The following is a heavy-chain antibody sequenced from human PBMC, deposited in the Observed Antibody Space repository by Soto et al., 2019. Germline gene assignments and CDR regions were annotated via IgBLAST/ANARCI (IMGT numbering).Heavy chain of an antibody. CDR1: GFTFSTYS. CDR2: ISYDGNRI. D-gene: IGHD2-21*02. Sequence: QVQLVESGGGVVQRGESLRLSCAASGFTFSTYSMNWVRQSPGKGLEWVAVISYDGNRIYYADSVKGRFTISRDNAKNTMFLQMSGLRPEDTAIYYCARGLVVTAKGWFDLWSQGTQVTVSS. CDR3: ARGLVVTAKGWFDL. V-gene: IGHV3-30-3*02. J-gene: IGHJ5*02.